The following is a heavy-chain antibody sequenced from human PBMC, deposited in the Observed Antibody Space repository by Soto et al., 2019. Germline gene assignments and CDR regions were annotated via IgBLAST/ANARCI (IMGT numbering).Heavy chain of an antibody. CDR2: IVVGSGNT. D-gene: IGHD3-3*01. CDR3: AAGSNYDFWSGYPDNWFDP. CDR1: GFTFTSSA. J-gene: IGHJ5*02. Sequence: SVKVSCKASGFTFTSSAMQWVRQARGQRLKWIGWIVVGSGNTNYAQKFQERVTITRDMSTSTAYMELSSLRSEDTAVYYCAAGSNYDFWSGYPDNWFDPWGQGTLVTVSS. V-gene: IGHV1-58*02.